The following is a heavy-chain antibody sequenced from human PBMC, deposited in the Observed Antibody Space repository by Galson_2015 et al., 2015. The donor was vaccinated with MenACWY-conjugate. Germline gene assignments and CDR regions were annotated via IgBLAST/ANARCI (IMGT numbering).Heavy chain of an antibody. CDR1: GFTFRNYW. Sequence: SLRLSCAVSGFTFRNYWMTWVRQAPGKGLEWVASIKKDGSEKYYVDSVKGRFTISRDNTENSMYLEMNSLRAEDTALYYCARGHYGMDVWGQGTTVTASS. CDR2: IKKDGSEK. J-gene: IGHJ6*02. V-gene: IGHV3-7*03. CDR3: ARGHYGMDV.